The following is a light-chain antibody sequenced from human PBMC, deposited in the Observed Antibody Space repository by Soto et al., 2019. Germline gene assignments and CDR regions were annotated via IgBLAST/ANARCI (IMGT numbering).Light chain of an antibody. CDR3: QQYHNWPPQYT. Sequence: EIVMTQSPASLSVSPGDGATLSCRASQSVASNVAWYQQKPGQGPRLLIHDASTRAAGVPARFSGSGSGTDFTLPISSLQSEDFAVYYCQQYHNWPPQYTFGQGTKLQIK. CDR1: QSVASN. CDR2: DAS. V-gene: IGKV3-15*01. J-gene: IGKJ2*01.